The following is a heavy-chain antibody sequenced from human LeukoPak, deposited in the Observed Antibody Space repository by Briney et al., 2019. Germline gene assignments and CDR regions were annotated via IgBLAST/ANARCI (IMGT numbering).Heavy chain of an antibody. CDR1: GFTFSSYG. J-gene: IGHJ4*02. CDR3: ARDGGTSTPFDH. V-gene: IGHV3-30*03. Sequence: GGSLRLSCAASGFTFSSYGMRWVRQAPGKGLEWVAVISYDGSNKYYADSVNGRFTISRDNAKSTVYLQMNSLTAEDTAVYYCARDGGTSTPFDHWGQGTLVTVSS. D-gene: IGHD2-15*01. CDR2: ISYDGSNK.